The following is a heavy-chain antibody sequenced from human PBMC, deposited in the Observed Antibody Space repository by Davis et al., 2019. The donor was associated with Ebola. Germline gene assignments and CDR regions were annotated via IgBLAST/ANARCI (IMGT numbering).Heavy chain of an antibody. CDR1: GGSVSSGSYY. J-gene: IGHJ4*02. V-gene: IGHV4-61*01. D-gene: IGHD3-22*01. CDR3: ARANRGDYYDSSGYYGRPYYFDY. CDR2: IYYSGST. Sequence: SETLSLTCTVSGGSVSSGSYYWSWIRQPPGKGLEWIGYIYYSGSTNYNPSLKSRVTISVDTSKNQFSLKLSSVTAADTAVYYCARANRGDYYDSSGYYGRPYYFDYWGQGTLVTVSS.